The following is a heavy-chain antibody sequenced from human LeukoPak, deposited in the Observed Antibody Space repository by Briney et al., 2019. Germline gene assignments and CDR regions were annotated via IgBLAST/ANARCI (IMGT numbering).Heavy chain of an antibody. CDR1: GGSISSGCYY. CDR2: IYTSGST. Sequence: PSETLSLTCTVSGGSISSGCYYWSWIRQPAGKGLEWIGRIYTSGSTNYNPSLKSRVTISLDTSKNQFSLKLSSVTAADTAVYYCANSIDFDYGDYYFDYWGQGALVTISS. V-gene: IGHV4-61*02. CDR3: ANSIDFDYGDYYFDY. J-gene: IGHJ4*02. D-gene: IGHD4-17*01.